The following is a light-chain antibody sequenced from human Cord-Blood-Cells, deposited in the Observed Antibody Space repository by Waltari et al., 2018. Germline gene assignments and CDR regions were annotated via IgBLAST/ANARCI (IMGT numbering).Light chain of an antibody. CDR3: QQYNSYPLT. V-gene: IGKV1-5*03. CDR2: KAS. CDR1: QSISSW. Sequence: DIQMTQSPSTLSASVGDRVTITCRASQSISSWLAWYRQKPGKAPKLLIYKASSLESGVPSRFSGSGSGTEFTLTISSLQPDDFATCYCQQYNSYPLTFGGGTKVEIK. J-gene: IGKJ4*01.